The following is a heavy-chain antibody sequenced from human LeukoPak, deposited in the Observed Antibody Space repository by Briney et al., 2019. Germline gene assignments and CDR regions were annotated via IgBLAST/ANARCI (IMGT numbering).Heavy chain of an antibody. J-gene: IGHJ6*02. CDR1: GGSISSYY. CDR3: ARAEVPYDYYGMDV. Sequence: SETLTLTCTVSGGSISSYYWSWIRQPPGKGLEWIGYIYYSGSTNYDPSLKSRVTISVDTSKNQFSLKLSSVTAADTAVYYCARAEVPYDYYGMDVWGQGTTVTVSS. CDR2: IYYSGST. V-gene: IGHV4-59*01.